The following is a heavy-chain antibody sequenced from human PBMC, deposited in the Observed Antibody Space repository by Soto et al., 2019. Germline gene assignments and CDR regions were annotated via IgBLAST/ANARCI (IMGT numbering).Heavy chain of an antibody. CDR2: ISSSSSTI. CDR3: ARADGYYDSSGYYYRYYFDY. J-gene: IGHJ4*02. CDR1: GFTFSSYS. Sequence: GGSLRLSCAASGFTFSSYSMNWVRQAPGKGLEWVSYISSSSSTIYYADSVKGRFNISRDNAKNSLYLQMNSLRAEDTAVYYCARADGYYDSSGYYYRYYFDYWGQGTLVTVSS. V-gene: IGHV3-48*04. D-gene: IGHD3-22*01.